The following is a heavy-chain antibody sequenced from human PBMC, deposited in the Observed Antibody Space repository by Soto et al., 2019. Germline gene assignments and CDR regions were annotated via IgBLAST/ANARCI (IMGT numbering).Heavy chain of an antibody. CDR1: GYTFTGYY. D-gene: IGHD6-6*01. Sequence: ASVKVSCKASGYTFTGYYMHWVRQAPGQGLEWMGWINPDSGGTNYAQKFQGWVTMTRDTSISTAYMELSRLRSDDTAVYYCAREKQLVRDYYYYGMDVWGQGTTVTVSS. V-gene: IGHV1-2*04. J-gene: IGHJ6*02. CDR3: AREKQLVRDYYYYGMDV. CDR2: INPDSGGT.